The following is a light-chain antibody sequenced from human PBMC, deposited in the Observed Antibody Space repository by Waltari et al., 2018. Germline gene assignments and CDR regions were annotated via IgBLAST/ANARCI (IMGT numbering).Light chain of an antibody. V-gene: IGKV1-17*01. CDR1: QDIKSD. CDR3: LQSNTYPLT. Sequence: DIQMTQFPSSLSDSAGDRVTLTCRASQDIKSDLVWYQQRPGEAPQRLIYRTSNLQNGVPSRFSGSGSGTEFTLTVNSLQPDDSATYYCLQSNTYPLTFGGGTKVEIK. CDR2: RTS. J-gene: IGKJ4*01.